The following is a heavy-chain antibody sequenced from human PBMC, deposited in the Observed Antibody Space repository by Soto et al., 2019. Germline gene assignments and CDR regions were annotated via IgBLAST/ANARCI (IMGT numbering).Heavy chain of an antibody. V-gene: IGHV3-30*04. CDR3: AREGQPAAGTTPHN. J-gene: IGHJ4*02. D-gene: IGHD6-13*01. Sequence: PGGSLRLSCAASGFNFSTYAMHWVRQAPGKGPEWVAVISYDGGKKYYADSLKGRFTISRDNSKNTLYVEMNSLSAEDTAVYYCAREGQPAAGTTPHNWGQGTLVTVSS. CDR1: GFNFSTYA. CDR2: ISYDGGKK.